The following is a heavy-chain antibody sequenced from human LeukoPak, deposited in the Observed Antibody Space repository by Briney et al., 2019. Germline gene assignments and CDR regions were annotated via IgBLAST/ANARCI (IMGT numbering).Heavy chain of an antibody. D-gene: IGHD3-22*01. V-gene: IGHV1-2*02. Sequence: ASVKVSCKASGYTFTGYYMHWVRQAPGQGLEWMGWINPNSGGTNYAQKFQGRVTMTRDTSISTAYMELRSLRSDDTAVYYCARGQYYDSSGSRPGFDYWGQGTLVTVSS. CDR2: INPNSGGT. CDR3: ARGQYYDSSGSRPGFDY. J-gene: IGHJ4*02. CDR1: GYTFTGYY.